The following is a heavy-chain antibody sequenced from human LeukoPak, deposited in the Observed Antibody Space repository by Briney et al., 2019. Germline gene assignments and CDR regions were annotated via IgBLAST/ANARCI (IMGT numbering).Heavy chain of an antibody. Sequence: PSETLSLTCTVSSGSFRTYYWSWIRQTPGKGLEWIGSIYRSGSTNYNPSLKSRVTISVDTSKNQFSLKVNSVTAADTALYYCARGDCSSTICYSPMDVWGKGTTVTVSS. D-gene: IGHD2-2*01. V-gene: IGHV4-59*08. CDR3: ARGDCSSTICYSPMDV. CDR2: IYRSGST. CDR1: SGSFRTYY. J-gene: IGHJ6*03.